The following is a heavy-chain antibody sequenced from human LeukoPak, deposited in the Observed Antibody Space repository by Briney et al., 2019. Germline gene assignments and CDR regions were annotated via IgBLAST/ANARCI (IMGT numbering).Heavy chain of an antibody. D-gene: IGHD1-26*01. J-gene: IGHJ5*02. CDR1: GGSISSGGYY. Sequence: SETLSLTCTVSGGSISSGGYYWSWIRQHPGRGLEWIGYIYYSGSTYYNPSLKSRVTISVDTSKNQFSLKLSSVTAADTAVYYCAREVGATNWDNWFDPWGQGTLVTVSS. V-gene: IGHV4-31*03. CDR2: IYYSGST. CDR3: AREVGATNWDNWFDP.